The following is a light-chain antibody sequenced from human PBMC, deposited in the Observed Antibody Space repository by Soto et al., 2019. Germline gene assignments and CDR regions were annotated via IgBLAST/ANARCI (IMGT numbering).Light chain of an antibody. Sequence: EIVMTQSLATLSVSPGGGVHLXWRASQSINNKVAWYQQKPGQAPRLLIYGASTRATGISARFSGSGSGTEFTLTISSLQSEDFAVYYCQQYNNWPPITFGQGTRLENK. CDR2: GAS. J-gene: IGKJ5*01. CDR1: QSINNK. V-gene: IGKV3-15*01. CDR3: QQYNNWPPIT.